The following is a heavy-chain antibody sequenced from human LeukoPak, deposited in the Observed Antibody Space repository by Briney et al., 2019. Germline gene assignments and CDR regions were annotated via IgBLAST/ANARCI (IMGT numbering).Heavy chain of an antibody. J-gene: IGHJ4*02. CDR2: ISWNSGSI. CDR1: GFTFDDYA. CDR3: AKDLSYSSSWPFDY. V-gene: IGHV3-9*01. D-gene: IGHD6-13*01. Sequence: GGSLRLSCAASGFTFDDYAMHWVRHAPGKGLEWVSGISWNSGSIGYADSVKGRFTISRDNAKNSLYLQMNSLRPEDTALYYCAKDLSYSSSWPFDYWGQGTLVTVSS.